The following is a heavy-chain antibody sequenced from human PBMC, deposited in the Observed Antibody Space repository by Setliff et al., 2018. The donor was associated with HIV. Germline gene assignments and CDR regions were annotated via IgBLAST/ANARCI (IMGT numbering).Heavy chain of an antibody. J-gene: IGHJ1*01. CDR1: GGTFSSNS. V-gene: IGHV1-69*13. CDR2: IIPIFRTP. D-gene: IGHD3-9*01. CDR3: ARDSMLGVTGLEYFQT. Sequence: ASVKVSCKTSGGTFSSNSLNWVRQAPGQGLVWMGGIIPIFRTPNYAQTFQGRVTITADESTKTAFMELTSLTFEDTAVYYCARDSMLGVTGLEYFQTWGQGTLVTVSS.